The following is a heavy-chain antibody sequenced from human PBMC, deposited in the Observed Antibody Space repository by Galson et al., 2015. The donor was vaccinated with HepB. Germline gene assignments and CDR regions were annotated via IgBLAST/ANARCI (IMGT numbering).Heavy chain of an antibody. CDR1: GFTFSTYS. V-gene: IGHV3-21*01. J-gene: IGHJ6*03. CDR3: ARNRDDPFCSSPSCRKGYYYYYYRDV. Sequence: SLRLSCAASGFTFSTYSMNWVRQAPGMELEWVPSISSSSSYIYYADSVKGRFTISRDNAKNSLYLQMNSLRAEDTAVYYCARNRDDPFCSSPSCRKGYYYYYYRDVWAKGPRSPSP. CDR2: ISSSSSYI. D-gene: IGHD2-2*01.